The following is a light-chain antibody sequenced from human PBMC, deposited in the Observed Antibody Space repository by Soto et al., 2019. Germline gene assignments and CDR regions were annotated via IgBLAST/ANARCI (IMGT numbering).Light chain of an antibody. V-gene: IGLV2-23*01. CDR2: EGS. J-gene: IGLJ3*02. CDR3: CSYAGSSTWV. CDR1: SSDVGSYNL. Sequence: QSALTQPASVSGSPGQSITISCTGTSSDVGSYNLVSWYQQHPGKAPKLMIYEGSKRPSGVSNRFSGPQSGNTASLTISGLQAEDEADYYCCSYAGSSTWVFGGGTKLTVL.